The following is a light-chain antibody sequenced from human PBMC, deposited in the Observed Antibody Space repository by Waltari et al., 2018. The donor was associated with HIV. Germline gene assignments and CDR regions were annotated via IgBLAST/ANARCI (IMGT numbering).Light chain of an antibody. CDR2: DAS. CDR3: QQYNNWYT. J-gene: IGKJ2*01. CDR1: QSVSSN. V-gene: IGKV3D-15*01. Sequence: EMVMTQPPATLSVSPGERATLSCRASQSVSSNLAWYQQKPGQAPRLLIYDASTRATGIPARFSGSGSGTEFTLTISSLQSEDSAVYYCQQYNNWYTFAQGTKLEIK.